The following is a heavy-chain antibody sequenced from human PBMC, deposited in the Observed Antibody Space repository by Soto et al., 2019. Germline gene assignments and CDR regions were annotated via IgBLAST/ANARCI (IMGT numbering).Heavy chain of an antibody. CDR3: AVGPQRMITIVGGVIIPGDWFDP. D-gene: IGHD3-10*01. J-gene: IGHJ5*02. CDR1: GGSLSSGYYY. V-gene: IGHV4-30-4*01. CDR2: VYYSGRN. Sequence: QVQLQESGPGLVKPSQTLSLTCTVSGGSLSSGYYYWSWIRQPPGYGLEWIRYVYYSGRNYYNRSLKSRVTISVDTSTTQSSLKLSSVTDADTAVYYCAVGPQRMITIVGGVIIPGDWFDPWGQGTLVSVSS.